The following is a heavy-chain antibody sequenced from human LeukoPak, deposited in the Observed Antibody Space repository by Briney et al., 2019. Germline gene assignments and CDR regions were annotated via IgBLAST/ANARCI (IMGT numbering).Heavy chain of an antibody. CDR2: IYYSGNT. Sequence: SETLSLTCTVSGVSISSTSNQWGWIRQPPGKGLEWIGSIYYSGNTHYNPSLKSRVTISVDTSKNQFSLRLRSVTAADTAVYYCARSMGYYDSTHWGQGTLVTVSS. CDR3: ARSMGYYDSTH. J-gene: IGHJ4*02. CDR1: GVSISSTSNQ. V-gene: IGHV4-39*07. D-gene: IGHD3-22*01.